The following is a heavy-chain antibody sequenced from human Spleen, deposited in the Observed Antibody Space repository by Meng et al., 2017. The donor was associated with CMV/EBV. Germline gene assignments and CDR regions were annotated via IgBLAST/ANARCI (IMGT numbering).Heavy chain of an antibody. Sequence: GESLKISCAASGFSLRDYYINWIRQAPGKGLEWISYISSSSSVSPTTFYADSVRGRFTISRDNSKNTLYLQLNSLRAEDTAVYYCAKRPGSGYYSKYYFDYWGQGALVTVSS. V-gene: IGHV3-11*01. CDR1: GFSLRDYY. CDR3: AKRPGSGYYSKYYFDY. CDR2: ISSSSSVSPTT. D-gene: IGHD3-3*01. J-gene: IGHJ4*02.